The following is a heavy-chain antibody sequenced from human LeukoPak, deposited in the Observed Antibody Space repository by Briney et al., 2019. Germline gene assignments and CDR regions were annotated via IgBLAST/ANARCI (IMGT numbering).Heavy chain of an antibody. J-gene: IGHJ3*02. CDR2: MKPNSGNT. CDR3: ARGDSSGWYEDAFDI. D-gene: IGHD6-19*01. V-gene: IGHV1-8*01. CDR1: GYTFTSYD. Sequence: ASVKVSCKASGYTFTSYDINWVRQTTGQGREWMGWMKPNSGNTGYAQKFQGRVTMTRNTSISTAYMELSSLRSEDTAVYYCARGDSSGWYEDAFDIWGQGTMVTVSS.